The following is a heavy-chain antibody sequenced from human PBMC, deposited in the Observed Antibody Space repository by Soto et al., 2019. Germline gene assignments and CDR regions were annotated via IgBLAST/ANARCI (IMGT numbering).Heavy chain of an antibody. Sequence: QVQLVESGGGVVQRGRSLRLSCAASGFTFSTYGMHWVRQAPGKGLEWVAVISYDGNNKYYADSVKGRFTISRDNSKNTLYLQMSSLRAEDTAVYYCAKSVYNWNDGFFDYWGQGTLVTVSS. V-gene: IGHV3-30*18. CDR3: AKSVYNWNDGFFDY. J-gene: IGHJ4*02. CDR2: ISYDGNNK. CDR1: GFTFSTYG. D-gene: IGHD1-1*01.